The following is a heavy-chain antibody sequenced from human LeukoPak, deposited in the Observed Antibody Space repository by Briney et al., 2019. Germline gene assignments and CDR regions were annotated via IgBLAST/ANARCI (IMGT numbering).Heavy chain of an antibody. V-gene: IGHV1-18*01. CDR3: ARAVPPYYYDSDY. CDR2: ISAYNGNT. J-gene: IGHJ4*02. Sequence: ASVKVSCKASGYTFTSYGIGWVRHAPGQGRGWMGWISAYNGNTNYAQKLQGRVTMTKATPTSTAYMELRSLRPDDTAVYYCARAVPPYYYDSDYWGQGTLVTVSS. D-gene: IGHD3-22*01. CDR1: GYTFTSYG.